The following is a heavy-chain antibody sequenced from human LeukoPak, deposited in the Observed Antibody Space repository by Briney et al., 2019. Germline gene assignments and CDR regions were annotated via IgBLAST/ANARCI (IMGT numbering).Heavy chain of an antibody. CDR2: IYSDGTT. CDR1: GFTVSSNY. CDR3: ASIYYDILTGYPTYVY. V-gene: IGHV3-66*01. D-gene: IGHD3-9*01. Sequence: GGSLRLSCAASGFTVSSNYMSWVRQAPGKGLEWVSIIYSDGTTYYADSVKGRFTISRDNSKNTLYLQMNSLRAEDTAVYYCASIYYDILTGYPTYVYWGQGTLVAVSS. J-gene: IGHJ4*02.